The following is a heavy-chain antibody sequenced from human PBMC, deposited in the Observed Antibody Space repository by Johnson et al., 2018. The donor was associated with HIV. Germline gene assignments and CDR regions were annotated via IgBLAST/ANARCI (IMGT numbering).Heavy chain of an antibody. CDR3: ASPNIVATVGPLGAFDI. D-gene: IGHD5-12*01. J-gene: IGHJ3*02. V-gene: IGHV3-23*04. CDR1: GFTVSSNY. CDR2: ISGSGGST. Sequence: VQLVESGGGVVQPGRSLRLSCAASGFTVSSNYMSWVRQAPGKGLEWVSVISGSGGSTYYADSVKGRFTISRDNSKNTRYLQMNGLRAEDTAVYYCASPNIVATVGPLGAFDIWGQGTMVSVSS.